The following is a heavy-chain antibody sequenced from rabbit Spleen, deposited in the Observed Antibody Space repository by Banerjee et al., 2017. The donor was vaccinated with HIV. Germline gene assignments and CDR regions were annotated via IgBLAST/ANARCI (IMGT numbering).Heavy chain of an antibody. D-gene: IGHD6-1*01. Sequence: EESGGDLVKPEGSLTLTCTASGFSFSSSYWICWVRQAPGKGLEWIACIYTGSDTNTYYANWAKGRFTSSKTSSTTVTLQMTSLTAADTATYFCATSRRSGAYAYYGMDLWGQGTLVTVS. J-gene: IGHJ6*01. CDR1: GFSFSSSYW. CDR2: IYTGSDTNT. V-gene: IGHV1S45*01. CDR3: ATSRRSGAYAYYGMDL.